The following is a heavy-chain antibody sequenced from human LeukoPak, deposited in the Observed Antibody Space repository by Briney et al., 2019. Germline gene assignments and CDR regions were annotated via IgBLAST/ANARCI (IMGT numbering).Heavy chain of an antibody. CDR3: ARLYCSGGSCYRSFDY. Sequence: GGSLRLSCAASGFTFSSYEMNWVRQAPGKGLEWVSYISSSGSAIYYADSVKGRFTISRDNAKNSLYLQMNSLRAEDTAVYYCARLYCSGGSCYRSFDYWGQGTLVTVSS. D-gene: IGHD2-15*01. CDR1: GFTFSSYE. CDR2: ISSSGSAI. J-gene: IGHJ4*02. V-gene: IGHV3-48*03.